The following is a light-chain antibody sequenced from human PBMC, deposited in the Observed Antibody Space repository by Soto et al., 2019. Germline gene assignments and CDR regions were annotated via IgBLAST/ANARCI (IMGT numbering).Light chain of an antibody. V-gene: IGKV1-9*01. CDR2: GAS. J-gene: IGKJ5*01. CDR1: QTISSS. CDR3: QQLNSYPFT. Sequence: DIQMTQSPSSLSASLGDRVTITCRASQTISSSLAWYQQKPGIAPKLLIYGASTLQSGVPSRFSGSGSGTDFTLTISSLQPEDFARYYCQQLNSYPFTFGQGTRLEIK.